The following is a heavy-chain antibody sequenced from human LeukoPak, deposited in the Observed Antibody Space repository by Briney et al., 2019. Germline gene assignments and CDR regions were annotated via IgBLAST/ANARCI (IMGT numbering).Heavy chain of an antibody. CDR3: ARVSWFPGTSYYYMDV. Sequence: SQTLSLTCTVSGGSISSGFYYWSWIRQPAGKGLEWIGRIYTSGTTNYNPSLKSRVTISVDTSKNQFSLKLSSVTAADTAVYYCARVSWFPGTSYYYMDVWGKGTTVTVSS. CDR2: IYTSGTT. J-gene: IGHJ6*03. V-gene: IGHV4-61*02. D-gene: IGHD1-1*01. CDR1: GGSISSGFYY.